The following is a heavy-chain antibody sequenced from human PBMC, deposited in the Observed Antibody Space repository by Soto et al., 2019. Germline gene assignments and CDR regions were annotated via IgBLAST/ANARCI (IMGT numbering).Heavy chain of an antibody. CDR2: INPSGGST. V-gene: IGHV1-46*01. CDR3: ARDRTMIVGNIDY. CDR1: GYTFFNYY. D-gene: IGHD3-22*01. J-gene: IGHJ4*02. Sequence: QVRLVQSGTEVKKPETSVKVSCKASGYTFFNYYVHWVRQAPGQGLEWMGFINPSGGSTTYAERFQGRVTMTRDTSTSTVYMELGSLRSEDTAVYYCARDRTMIVGNIDYWGQGTLVTVSS.